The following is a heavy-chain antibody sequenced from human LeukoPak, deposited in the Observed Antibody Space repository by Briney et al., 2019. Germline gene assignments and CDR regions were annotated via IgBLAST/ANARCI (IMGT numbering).Heavy chain of an antibody. CDR1: GYTFTSYY. CDR3: ARDRPPDYGSGILDY. Sequence: ASVKVSCTASGYTFTSYYMHWVRQAPGQGLEWMGIINPSGGSTNYAQEFQGRLTMTRDMSTSTVYMELSSLRSEDTAVYYCARDRPPDYGSGILDYWGQGTLVTVSS. CDR2: INPSGGST. D-gene: IGHD3-10*01. V-gene: IGHV1-46*01. J-gene: IGHJ4*02.